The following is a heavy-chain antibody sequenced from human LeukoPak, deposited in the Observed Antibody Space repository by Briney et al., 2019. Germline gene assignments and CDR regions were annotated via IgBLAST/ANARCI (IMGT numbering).Heavy chain of an antibody. Sequence: GASVKVSCKASGYTFNDHYMHWVRQAPGQGLEWMGWINPNNGGTNYAQKFQGRVTMTRDTSISTAYMELSRLRSDDTAVYYCARVKEKGIAAAGYWGQGTLVTVSS. J-gene: IGHJ4*02. D-gene: IGHD6-13*01. CDR2: INPNNGGT. V-gene: IGHV1-2*02. CDR1: GYTFNDHY. CDR3: ARVKEKGIAAAGY.